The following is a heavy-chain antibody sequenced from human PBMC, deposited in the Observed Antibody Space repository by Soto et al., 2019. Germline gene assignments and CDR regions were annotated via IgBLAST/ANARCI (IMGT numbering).Heavy chain of an antibody. D-gene: IGHD2-15*01. J-gene: IGHJ3*02. Sequence: QVQLQQWGAGLLKPSETLSLTCAVYGGSFSGHYWSWIRQPPGKGLEWIGQINHSGSTNYNPSLKSRVTISIDTSKNQFSLNLSSVTAADTTVYYCARGTSGSLDAFDIWGQGTMVTVSS. CDR3: ARGTSGSLDAFDI. V-gene: IGHV4-34*01. CDR2: INHSGST. CDR1: GGSFSGHY.